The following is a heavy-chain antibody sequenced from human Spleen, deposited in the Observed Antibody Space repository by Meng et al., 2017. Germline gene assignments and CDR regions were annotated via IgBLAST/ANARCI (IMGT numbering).Heavy chain of an antibody. Sequence: QVQLQESGQGLVKPSGTLSLTCAVSGDSITNHNWWAWVRQPPGKGLEWIGEIPHRGSSAYNPSLKSRVSMSIDKSRNQFSLKLTSVTAADTAVYYCLRGSGGSVWGQGTLVTVSS. CDR2: IPHRGSS. CDR3: LRGSGGSV. V-gene: IGHV4-4*02. D-gene: IGHD3-10*01. CDR1: GDSITNHNW. J-gene: IGHJ1*01.